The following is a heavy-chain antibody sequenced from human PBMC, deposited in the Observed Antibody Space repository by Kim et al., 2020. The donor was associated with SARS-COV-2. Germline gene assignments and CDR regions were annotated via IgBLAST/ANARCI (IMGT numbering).Heavy chain of an antibody. J-gene: IGHJ6*02. V-gene: IGHV4-39*07. CDR1: GGSISSSSYY. CDR3: ARHDYGDYVRPQPYYYYYYGMDG. D-gene: IGHD4-17*01. Sequence: SETLSLTCTVSGGSISSSSYYWGWIRQPPGKGLEWIGSIYYSGSTYYNPSLKSRVTISVDTSKNQFSLKLSSVTAADTAVYYCARHDYGDYVRPQPYYYYYYGMDGWGQGTTVTVSS. CDR2: IYYSGST.